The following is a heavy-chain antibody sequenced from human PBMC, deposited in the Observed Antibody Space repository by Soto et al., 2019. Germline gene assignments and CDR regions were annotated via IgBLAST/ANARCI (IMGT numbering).Heavy chain of an antibody. CDR3: ARAHILITGTTVGFDY. Sequence: GGSLRLSCAASGFTFSSYGMHWVRQAPGKGLEWVAVIWYDGSNKYYADSAKGRFTISRDNSKNTLYLQMNSLRAEDTAVYYCARAHILITGTTVGFDYWGQGTLVTVSS. CDR1: GFTFSSYG. D-gene: IGHD1-7*01. V-gene: IGHV3-33*01. J-gene: IGHJ4*02. CDR2: IWYDGSNK.